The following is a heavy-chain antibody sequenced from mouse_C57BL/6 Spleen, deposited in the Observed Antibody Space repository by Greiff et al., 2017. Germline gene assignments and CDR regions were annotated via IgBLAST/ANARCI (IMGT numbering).Heavy chain of an antibody. CDR1: GYTFTSYW. V-gene: IGHV1-52*01. J-gene: IGHJ2*01. Sequence: QVQLKQPGAELVRPGSSVKLSCKASGYTFTSYWMHWVKQRPIQGLEWIGNIDPSDSETHYNQKFKDKATLTVDKSSSTAYMQLSSLTSEDSAVYYCAREWDYSGRDYWGKGTTLTVSS. D-gene: IGHD1-1*02. CDR3: AREWDYSGRDY. CDR2: IDPSDSET.